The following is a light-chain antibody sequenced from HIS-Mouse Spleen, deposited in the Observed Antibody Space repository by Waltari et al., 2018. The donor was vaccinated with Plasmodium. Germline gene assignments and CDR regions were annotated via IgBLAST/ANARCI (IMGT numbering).Light chain of an antibody. CDR2: EDS. V-gene: IGLV3-10*01. CDR1: ALPKKY. Sequence: SYELTQPPSASVSPGQPARITCSGDALPKKYAYWYQQKSGQAPVLVIYEDSKRPPGIPERFSGSSSGTMATLTISGAQVEDEADYYCYSTDSSGNHRVFGGGTKLTVL. CDR3: YSTDSSGNHRV. J-gene: IGLJ3*02.